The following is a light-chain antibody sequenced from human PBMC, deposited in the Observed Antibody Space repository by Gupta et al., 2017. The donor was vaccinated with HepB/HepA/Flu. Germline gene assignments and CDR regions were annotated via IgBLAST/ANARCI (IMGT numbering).Light chain of an antibody. J-gene: IGKJ4*01. Sequence: EIVMTHSPVILSVSPGERATVSCRASQSVTKDLAWYQQKDGQAPRLLIYGASVRAAGIPARFSGSGSGTEFTLTISSLQSEDFAVYYCQQYNKWPPLTFGGGTKVEIK. CDR1: QSVTKD. CDR2: GAS. V-gene: IGKV3-15*01. CDR3: QQYNKWPPLT.